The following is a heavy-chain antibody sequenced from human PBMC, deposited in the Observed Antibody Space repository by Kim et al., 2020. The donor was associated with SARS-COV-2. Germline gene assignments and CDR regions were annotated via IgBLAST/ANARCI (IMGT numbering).Heavy chain of an antibody. V-gene: IGHV3-23*01. CDR1: GFTFSSYA. CDR3: AKDDSSYCSSTSCRYDLRTFYYFDH. J-gene: IGHJ4*02. D-gene: IGHD2-2*01. CDR2: ISGSGGST. Sequence: GGSLRLSCAASGFTFSSYAMSWVRQAPGKGLEWVSAISGSGGSTYYADSVKGRFTISRDNSKNTLYLQMNSLRAEDTAVYYCAKDDSSYCSSTSCRYDLRTFYYFDHWGQGTLVTVSS.